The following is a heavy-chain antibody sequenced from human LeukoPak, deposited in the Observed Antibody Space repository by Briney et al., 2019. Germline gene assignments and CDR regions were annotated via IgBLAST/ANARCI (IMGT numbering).Heavy chain of an antibody. J-gene: IGHJ3*02. CDR3: ARAKDCSSITCPFDI. V-gene: IGHV3-20*04. Sequence: GGSLRLSCAASAFTFHDYGMSWVRHAPGKGVEGGSGINWKSGSSGYADSLKGRFPISRDNGKTSLYLQMNSLRAEDTALYYCARAKDCSSITCPFDIWGQGTMVTVSS. CDR2: INWKSGSS. CDR1: AFTFHDYG. D-gene: IGHD2-2*01.